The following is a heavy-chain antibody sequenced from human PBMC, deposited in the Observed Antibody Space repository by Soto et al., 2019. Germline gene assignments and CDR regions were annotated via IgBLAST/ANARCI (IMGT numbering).Heavy chain of an antibody. CDR2: INPSGGST. V-gene: IGHV1-46*01. D-gene: IGHD2-2*01. Sequence: QVQLVQSGAGVKKPGASVKVSCKASGYTFTSYYMHWVRQAPGQGLEWMGIINPSGGSTSYAQKCQGRVTMTRDTSTSTVYMELSSLRSEDTAVYYCARDGVVVPAAILTLGFDPWGQGTLVTVSS. J-gene: IGHJ5*02. CDR1: GYTFTSYY. CDR3: ARDGVVVPAAILTLGFDP.